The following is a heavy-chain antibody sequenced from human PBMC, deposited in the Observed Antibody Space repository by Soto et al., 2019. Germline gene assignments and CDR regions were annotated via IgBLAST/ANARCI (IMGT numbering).Heavy chain of an antibody. CDR1: CGSGSYGYW. Sequence: SETLSLTCTVACGSGSYGYWWSWVSQPPGKGLEWIGEINHSGSTNYNPSLKSRVTISVDTSKNQFSLKLTSVTAADTAVYYCARDKIPGLFDYWGQGTLVTVSS. CDR2: INHSGST. V-gene: IGHV4-4*02. J-gene: IGHJ4*02. CDR3: ARDKIPGLFDY. D-gene: IGHD2-21*01.